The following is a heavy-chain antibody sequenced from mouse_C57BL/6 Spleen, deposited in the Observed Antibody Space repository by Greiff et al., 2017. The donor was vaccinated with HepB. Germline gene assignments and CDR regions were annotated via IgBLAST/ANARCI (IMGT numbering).Heavy chain of an antibody. J-gene: IGHJ2*01. CDR2: IDPSDSYT. Sequence: QVQLQQPGAELVMPGASVKLSCKASGYTFTSYWMHWVKQRPGQGLEWIGEIDPSDSYTNYNQKFKGKSTLTVDKSSSTAYMHLSSLTSEDSAVYYGARYHYGSSPDYWGQGTTLTVSS. V-gene: IGHV1-69*01. CDR3: ARYHYGSSPDY. CDR1: GYTFTSYW. D-gene: IGHD1-1*01.